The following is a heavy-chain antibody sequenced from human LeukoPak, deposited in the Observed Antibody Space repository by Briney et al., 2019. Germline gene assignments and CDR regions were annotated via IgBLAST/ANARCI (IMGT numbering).Heavy chain of an antibody. V-gene: IGHV4-61*02. Sequence: SETLSLTCTVSGGSISSGSYYWSWIRQPAGKGLEWIGRIYTSGSTNYNPSLKSRVTISVDTSKNQFSLKLSSVTAADTAVYYCARHDIVVVPAAIKNDAFDIWGQGTMVTVSS. D-gene: IGHD2-2*01. CDR2: IYTSGST. CDR1: GGSISSGSYY. CDR3: ARHDIVVVPAAIKNDAFDI. J-gene: IGHJ3*02.